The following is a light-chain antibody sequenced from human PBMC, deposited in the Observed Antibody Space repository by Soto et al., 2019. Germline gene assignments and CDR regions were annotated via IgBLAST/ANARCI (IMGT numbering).Light chain of an antibody. CDR3: SSYTPRSRL. CDR2: EVS. J-gene: IGLJ3*02. V-gene: IGLV2-14*01. CDR1: SSDVGHYNF. Sequence: QSALTQPASVSGSPGQSITISCTGSSSDVGHYNFVSWYQQHPGKAPKLIIYEVSNRPSGVSTRFSGSKSGNTASLTISGLQADDEADYYCSSYTPRSRLFGGGTKVTV.